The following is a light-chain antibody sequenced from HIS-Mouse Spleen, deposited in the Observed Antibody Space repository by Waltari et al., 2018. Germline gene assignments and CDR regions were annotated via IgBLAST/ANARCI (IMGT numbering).Light chain of an antibody. CDR1: ALPKKY. CDR3: YSTDSSGNHRV. CDR2: EDS. J-gene: IGLJ3*02. Sequence: SYELTQPPSVSVSPGQTARITCSGDALPKKYAYWYQQKSVQAPVLVIYEDSKRPSGIPERVSGSSSGTMATLTISGAQVEDEADYYCYSTDSSGNHRVFGGGTKLTVL. V-gene: IGLV3-10*01.